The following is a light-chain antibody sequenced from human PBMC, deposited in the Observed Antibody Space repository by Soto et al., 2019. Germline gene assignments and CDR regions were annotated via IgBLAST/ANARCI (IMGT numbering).Light chain of an antibody. J-gene: IGKJ5*01. CDR3: QHYNNWPIT. CDR2: GAS. CDR1: QSVSSN. Sequence: EIVMTQSPATLSVSPGERATLSCRASQSVSSNLAWYQQKPGQAPRLLIYGASTRATGIPARFSGSGSGTEFTLTISSLQSEDFAVYYCQHYNNWPITFAQGTRLEIK. V-gene: IGKV3-15*01.